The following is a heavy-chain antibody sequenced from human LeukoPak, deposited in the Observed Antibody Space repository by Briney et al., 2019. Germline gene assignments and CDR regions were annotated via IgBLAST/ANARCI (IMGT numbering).Heavy chain of an antibody. Sequence: ASVKVSCKASGYTFTSYGISWVRQAPGQGLEWMGWNSAYNGNTNYAQKLQGRVTMTTDTSTSTAYMELRSLRSDDTAVYYCARDLRIAVAGPFDYWGQGTLVTVSS. CDR2: NSAYNGNT. CDR3: ARDLRIAVAGPFDY. CDR1: GYTFTSYG. J-gene: IGHJ4*02. D-gene: IGHD6-19*01. V-gene: IGHV1-18*01.